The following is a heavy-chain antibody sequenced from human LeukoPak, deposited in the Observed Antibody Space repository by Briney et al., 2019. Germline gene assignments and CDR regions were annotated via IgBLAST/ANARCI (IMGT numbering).Heavy chain of an antibody. Sequence: PGRSLRLSCAASGFTFSTYAMHWVRQAPGKGLEWVAVISYDGSSKYYADSVKGRFTMSRDNAKSSLYLHMNSLRVEDTAVYYCARDLGGYSGPSAYWGQGTLVSVSS. CDR2: ISYDGSSK. D-gene: IGHD5-12*01. CDR3: ARDLGGYSGPSAY. CDR1: GFTFSTYA. J-gene: IGHJ4*02. V-gene: IGHV3-30*04.